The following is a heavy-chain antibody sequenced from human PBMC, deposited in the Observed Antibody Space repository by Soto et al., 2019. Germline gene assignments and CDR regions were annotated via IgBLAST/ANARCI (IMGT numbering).Heavy chain of an antibody. V-gene: IGHV3-30*18. Sequence: PGGSLRLSCAASGFTFSSYGMHWVRQAPGKGLEWVAVISYDGSNKYYADSVKGRFTISRDNSKNTLYLQMNSLRAEDTAVYYCAKDHPGERLRPHSYYYDSSGFPPPFDYWGQGTLVTVSS. D-gene: IGHD3-22*01. CDR3: AKDHPGERLRPHSYYYDSSGFPPPFDY. CDR2: ISYDGSNK. J-gene: IGHJ4*02. CDR1: GFTFSSYG.